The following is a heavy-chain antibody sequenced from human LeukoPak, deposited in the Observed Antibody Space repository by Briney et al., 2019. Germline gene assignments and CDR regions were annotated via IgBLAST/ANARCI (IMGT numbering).Heavy chain of an antibody. CDR3: ARDGRGYYYDSSAKDY. Sequence: SVKVSCKASGGTFSSYAISWVRQAPGQGLEWMGRIIPILGIANYAQKFQGRVRITADKSTSTAYMELSSLRSEDTAVYYCARDGRGYYYDSSAKDYWGQGTLVTVSS. D-gene: IGHD3-22*01. CDR1: GGTFSSYA. V-gene: IGHV1-69*04. CDR2: IIPILGIA. J-gene: IGHJ4*02.